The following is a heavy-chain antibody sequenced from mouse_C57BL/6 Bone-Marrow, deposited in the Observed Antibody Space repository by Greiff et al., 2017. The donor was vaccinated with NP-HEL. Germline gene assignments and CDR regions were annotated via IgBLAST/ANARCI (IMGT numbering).Heavy chain of an antibody. J-gene: IGHJ3*01. CDR3: TTDYGSRGAY. CDR1: GFNIKDYY. CDR2: IDPEDGDT. Sequence: VHVKQSGAELVRPGASVKLSCTASGFNIKDYYMHWVKQRPEQGLEWIGRIDPEDGDTEYAPKFQGKATMTAETSSNTAYLQLSSLTSEDTAVYYCTTDYGSRGAYWGQGTLVTVSA. D-gene: IGHD1-1*01. V-gene: IGHV14-1*01.